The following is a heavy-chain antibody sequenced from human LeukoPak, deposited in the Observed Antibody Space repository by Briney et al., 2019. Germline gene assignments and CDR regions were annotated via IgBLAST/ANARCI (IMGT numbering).Heavy chain of an antibody. CDR1: GGTFSSYG. D-gene: IGHD4-11*01. CDR3: ARDPTTQTFDY. Sequence: ASVKVSCKASGGTFSSYGISWVRQAPGQGLEWMGWISTYNGNTNYAQKLQGRVTMTTDTSTTTAYMELRSLTSDDTAVYYCARDPTTQTFDYWGQGTLVTVSS. J-gene: IGHJ4*02. V-gene: IGHV1-18*01. CDR2: ISTYNGNT.